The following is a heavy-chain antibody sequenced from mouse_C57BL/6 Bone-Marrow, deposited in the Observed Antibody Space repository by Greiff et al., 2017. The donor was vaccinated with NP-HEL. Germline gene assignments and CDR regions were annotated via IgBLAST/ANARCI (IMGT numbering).Heavy chain of an antibody. CDR2: INPSTGGT. CDR3: ARLLPFKN. CDR1: GYSFTGYY. D-gene: IGHD1-1*01. Sequence: EVKLQESGPELVKPGASVKISCKASGYSFTGYYMNWVKQSPEKSLEWIGEINPSTGGTTYNQKFKAKATLTVDKSSSTAYMQLKSLTSEDSAVYCCARLLPFKNWGQGTTLTVSS. V-gene: IGHV1-42*01. J-gene: IGHJ2*01.